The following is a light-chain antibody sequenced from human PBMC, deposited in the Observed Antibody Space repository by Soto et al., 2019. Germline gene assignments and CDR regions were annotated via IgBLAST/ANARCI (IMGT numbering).Light chain of an antibody. V-gene: IGKV1-27*01. Sequence: DIQMTQSPTSLSASVGDRVTITCWASQDIRNFVAWYQQKPGKAPKLLIYAASTLQSGVPSRFSGSGSGTDFTLTIHSLQPEDVATYSCQKYSSVPVFGPGTKVEIK. J-gene: IGKJ3*01. CDR2: AAS. CDR1: QDIRNF. CDR3: QKYSSVPV.